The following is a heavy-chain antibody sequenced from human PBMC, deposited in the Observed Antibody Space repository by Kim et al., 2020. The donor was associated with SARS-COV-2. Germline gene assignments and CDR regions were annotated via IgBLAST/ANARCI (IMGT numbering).Heavy chain of an antibody. CDR3: ARDGNRPGDVFDY. J-gene: IGHJ4*02. CDR2: ISYDGSNK. D-gene: IGHD2-15*01. CDR1: EFTFSSYG. V-gene: IGHV3-33*05. Sequence: GGSLRLSCAASEFTFSSYGMHWVRQAPGKGLEWVAVISYDGSNKYYADSVKGRFTISRDNSKNTLYLQMNSLRAEDTAVYYCARDGNRPGDVFDYWGQGTLVTVSS.